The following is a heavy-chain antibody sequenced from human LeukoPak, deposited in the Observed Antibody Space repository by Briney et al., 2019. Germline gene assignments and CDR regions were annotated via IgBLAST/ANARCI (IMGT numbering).Heavy chain of an antibody. CDR1: GFTFSSYA. V-gene: IGHV3-23*01. J-gene: IGHJ6*02. CDR2: ISGSGGTT. Sequence: GGSLRLSCAASGFTFSSYAMSWVRQAPGKGLEWVSAISGSGGTTYYAASGKGRFTISRDNSKNTLYLQMNSLRAEDTAVYYCAKSDGDYFRYYYYGMDVWGQGTTVTVSS. D-gene: IGHD4-17*01. CDR3: AKSDGDYFRYYYYGMDV.